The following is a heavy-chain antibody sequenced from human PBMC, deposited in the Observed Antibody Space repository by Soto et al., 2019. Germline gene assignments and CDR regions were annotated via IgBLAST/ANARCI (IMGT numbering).Heavy chain of an antibody. CDR3: ARVIGEAYSHGTGRDL. CDR2: INHGGGT. CDR1: GGSLTGYY. V-gene: IGHV4-34*01. Sequence: VHLQQWGGRLLKPSETLSLTCAVSGGSLTGYYWSWIRQTPGKGLQWIGEINHGGGTGYNPSLKSRVTMSVDTSRNQFSLKLTSVTAADTGVYYCARVIGEAYSHGTGRDLWGPGSLVSVSA. J-gene: IGHJ4*02. D-gene: IGHD5-18*01.